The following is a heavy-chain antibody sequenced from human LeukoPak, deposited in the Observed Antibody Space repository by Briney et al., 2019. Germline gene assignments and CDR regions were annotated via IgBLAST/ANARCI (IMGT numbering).Heavy chain of an antibody. Sequence: GGSLRLSCAASGFTFSSYSMNWVRQAPGKGLEWVSYISSSGSTIYYADSVKGRFTISRDNAKNSLYLQMNSLRAEDTAVYYCARDPSVVVPAAMGAFDIWGQGTMVTVSS. J-gene: IGHJ3*02. CDR1: GFTFSSYS. D-gene: IGHD2-2*01. CDR3: ARDPSVVVPAAMGAFDI. CDR2: ISSSGSTI. V-gene: IGHV3-48*04.